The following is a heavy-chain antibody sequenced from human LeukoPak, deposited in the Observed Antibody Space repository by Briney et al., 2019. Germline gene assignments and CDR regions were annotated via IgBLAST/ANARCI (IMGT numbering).Heavy chain of an antibody. CDR3: ARGGTKQPSDVFDI. D-gene: IGHD2-15*01. J-gene: IGHJ3*02. CDR1: GYNFNRIA. Sequence: ASVKVSCKTSGYNFNRIALHWVRQAPGQGLEWMGWINPNSGATNYAQKFQGRVTMTRDTSITTAYMELSRLRSDDTAVYYCARGGTKQPSDVFDIWGQGTMVTVSS. V-gene: IGHV1-2*02. CDR2: INPNSGAT.